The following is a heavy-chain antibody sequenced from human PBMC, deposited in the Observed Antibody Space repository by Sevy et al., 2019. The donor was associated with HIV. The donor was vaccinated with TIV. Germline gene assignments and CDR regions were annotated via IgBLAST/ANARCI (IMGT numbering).Heavy chain of an antibody. CDR1: GFTFSSYA. D-gene: IGHD2-15*01. CDR2: ISGSGGST. CDR3: AAAEGVVVAATHDAFDI. V-gene: IGHV3-23*01. Sequence: GGSLRLSCAASGFTFSSYAMSWVRQAPGKGLEWVSAISGSGGSTYYADSVKGRFTISRDNSKNTLYLQMNSLRDEDTAVYYCAAAEGVVVAATHDAFDIWGQGTMVTVSS. J-gene: IGHJ3*02.